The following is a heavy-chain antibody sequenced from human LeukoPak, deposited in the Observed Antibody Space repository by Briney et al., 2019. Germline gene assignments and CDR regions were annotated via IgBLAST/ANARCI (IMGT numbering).Heavy chain of an antibody. V-gene: IGHV4-34*01. CDR1: GGSFSGYY. D-gene: IGHD6-19*01. CDR2: INHSGSI. CDR3: ARRVLGWQGLVYRWFDP. J-gene: IGHJ5*02. Sequence: SETLSLTCAVYGGSFSGYYWSWIRQPPGKGLEWIGEINHSGSINYNPSLKSRVTISVDTSKNQFSLKLSSVTAADTAVYYCARRVLGWQGLVYRWFDPWGQGTLVTVSS.